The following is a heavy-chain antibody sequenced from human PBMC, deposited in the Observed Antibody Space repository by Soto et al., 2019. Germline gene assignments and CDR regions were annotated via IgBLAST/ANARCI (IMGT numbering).Heavy chain of an antibody. D-gene: IGHD2-21*02. V-gene: IGHV3-30*18. Sequence: QVQLVESGGGVVQPGRSLRLSCAASGFTFSSYGMHWVRQAPGKGLEWVAVISYDGSNKYYADSVKGRFTISRDNSKNTLYVQMNSLRAEDTAVYYCAKASRIVVVTAPYDYWGQGTLVTVSS. CDR3: AKASRIVVVTAPYDY. CDR2: ISYDGSNK. J-gene: IGHJ4*02. CDR1: GFTFSSYG.